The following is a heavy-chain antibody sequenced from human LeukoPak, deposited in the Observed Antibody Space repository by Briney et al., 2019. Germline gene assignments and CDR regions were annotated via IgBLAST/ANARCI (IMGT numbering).Heavy chain of an antibody. CDR3: ARVGSYYDSSGYQPLSGFDY. D-gene: IGHD3-22*01. CDR2: IIPIFGTA. J-gene: IGHJ4*02. Sequence: ASVKVSCKASGYTFTSYGISWVRQAPGQGLEWMGGIIPIFGTANYAQKFQGRVTITADESTSTAYMELSSLRSEDTAVYYCARVGSYYDSSGYQPLSGFDYWGQGTLVTVSS. V-gene: IGHV1-69*13. CDR1: GYTFTSYG.